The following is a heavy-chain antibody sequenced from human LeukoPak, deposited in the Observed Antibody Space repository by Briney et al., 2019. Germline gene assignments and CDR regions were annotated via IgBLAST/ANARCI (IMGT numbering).Heavy chain of an antibody. Sequence: GGSLRLSCAGSGFTFDDYAMHWVRQTPGKGLEWVSGISWNSGNIAYADFAGGRFTISRDNAKNSLSLQMNSLSDEDTAVYYCAKDAYGGATFFYYMDVWGKGTTVTVSS. V-gene: IGHV3-9*01. J-gene: IGHJ6*03. CDR2: ISWNSGNI. D-gene: IGHD2/OR15-2a*01. CDR3: AKDAYGGATFFYYMDV. CDR1: GFTFDDYA.